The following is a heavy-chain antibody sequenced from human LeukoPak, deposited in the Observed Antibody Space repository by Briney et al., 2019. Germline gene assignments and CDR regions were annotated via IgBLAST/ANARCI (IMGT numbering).Heavy chain of an antibody. D-gene: IGHD6-19*01. J-gene: IGHJ3*02. V-gene: IGHV4-59*12. CDR3: ARGAYASAWYAFDI. Sequence: SETLSLTCSVSGGSISPYYWSWIRQPPGKGLEWIGYVYYTGSSNSDPSLKSRVTMFVDTSKNQLSLRLSSVSALDTAVYYCARGAYASAWYAFDIWGPGTGVSVTS. CDR2: VYYTGSS. CDR1: GGSISPYY.